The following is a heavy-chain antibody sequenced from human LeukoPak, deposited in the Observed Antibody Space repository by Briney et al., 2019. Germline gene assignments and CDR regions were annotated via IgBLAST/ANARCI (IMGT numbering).Heavy chain of an antibody. J-gene: IGHJ3*02. V-gene: IGHV3-7*01. D-gene: IGHD6-19*01. Sequence: PGGSLRLSCAASGFHFIDYAMSWVRQAPGKGLEWVANIKQDGSEKYYVDSVKGRFTISRDNAKNSLYLQMNSLRAEDTAVYYCARSVAGPLDAFDIWGQGTMVTVSS. CDR3: ARSVAGPLDAFDI. CDR2: IKQDGSEK. CDR1: GFHFIDYA.